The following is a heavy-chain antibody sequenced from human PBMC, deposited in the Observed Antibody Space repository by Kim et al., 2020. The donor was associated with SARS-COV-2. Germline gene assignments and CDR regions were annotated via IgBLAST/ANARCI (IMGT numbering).Heavy chain of an antibody. V-gene: IGHV1-2*04. J-gene: IGHJ4*02. D-gene: IGHD1-26*01. CDR3: ARDGDHSGSYHFDY. CDR1: GYTFTGYY. Sequence: ASVKVSCKASGYTFTGYYMHWVRQAPGQGLEWMGWINPNSGGTNYAQKIQGWVTMTRDTSISTAYMELSRLRSDDTAVYYCARDGDHSGSYHFDYWGQGTLVTVSS. CDR2: INPNSGGT.